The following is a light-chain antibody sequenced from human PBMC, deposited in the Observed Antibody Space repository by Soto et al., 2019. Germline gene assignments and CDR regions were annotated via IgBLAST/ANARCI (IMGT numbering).Light chain of an antibody. Sequence: EIVMTQSPAILSVSPGERATLSCRASQSIRSDLAWYQQRPGQAPRLLIYDASTRAAGIPARFIGSGSGTEFTLTISSLQSEDFAVYHCQQYNNWPPFTFGPGTKVDIK. V-gene: IGKV3-15*01. J-gene: IGKJ3*01. CDR1: QSIRSD. CDR2: DAS. CDR3: QQYNNWPPFT.